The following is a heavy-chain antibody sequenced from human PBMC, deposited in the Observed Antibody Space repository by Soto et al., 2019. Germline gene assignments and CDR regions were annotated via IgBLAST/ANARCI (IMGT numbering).Heavy chain of an antibody. CDR3: ASPTGYNGEGAFDI. CDR1: GYTFTSYD. Sequence: QVQLVQSWAEVKKPGASVKVSCKASGYTFTSYDINWVRQATGQGLEWMGWMNPNSGNTGYAQKFQGRVTMTRNTSIRTAYMELSGLRSEDTAVYYCASPTGYNGEGAFDIWGQGTMVTVSS. J-gene: IGHJ3*02. D-gene: IGHD2-2*02. V-gene: IGHV1-8*01. CDR2: MNPNSGNT.